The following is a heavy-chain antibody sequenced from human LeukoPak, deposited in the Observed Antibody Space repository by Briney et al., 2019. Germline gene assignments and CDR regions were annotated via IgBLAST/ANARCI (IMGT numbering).Heavy chain of an antibody. CDR1: GFTFSSYS. D-gene: IGHD3-10*01. CDR3: ARDLPKGPYGSGSHFDY. J-gene: IGHJ4*02. V-gene: IGHV3-21*01. Sequence: GGSLRLSCAASGFTFSSYSMNWVRQALGKGLEWVSSISSSSSYIYYADSVKGRFTISRDNAKNSLYLQMNSLRAEDTAVYYCARDLPKGPYGSGSHFDYWGQGTLVTVSS. CDR2: ISSSSSYI.